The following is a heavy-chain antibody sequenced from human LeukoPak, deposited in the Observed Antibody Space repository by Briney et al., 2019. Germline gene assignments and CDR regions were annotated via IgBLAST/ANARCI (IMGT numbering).Heavy chain of an antibody. CDR1: GYTFIGYY. V-gene: IGHV1-2*02. D-gene: IGHD2-15*01. CDR2: INPHNGDT. Sequence: GVSVKVSCKASGYTFIGYYLHWVRQARGQGLEWMGWINPHNGDTNYAQRFQGRVTMTRDTSITTAYMELNRLKSDDTAVYYCATVRDIVVGGGPHYFDYWGQGTLVTVCS. CDR3: ATVRDIVVGGGPHYFDY. J-gene: IGHJ4*02.